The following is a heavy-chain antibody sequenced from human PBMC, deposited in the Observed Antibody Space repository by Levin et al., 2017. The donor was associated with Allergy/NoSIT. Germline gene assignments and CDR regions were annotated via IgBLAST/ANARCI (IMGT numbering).Heavy chain of an antibody. CDR1: GGSVSSGTYY. Sequence: GSLRLSCTVSGGSVSSGTYYWNWIRQPPGKGLEWIGYIYSSGRTKYNPSLKSRVTISVDTSKNQFSLKLSSVTPADTAVYFCARGEYYYGSGNWFDPWGQGTLVTVSS. D-gene: IGHD3-10*01. CDR2: IYSSGRT. CDR3: ARGEYYYGSGNWFDP. V-gene: IGHV4-61*01. J-gene: IGHJ5*02.